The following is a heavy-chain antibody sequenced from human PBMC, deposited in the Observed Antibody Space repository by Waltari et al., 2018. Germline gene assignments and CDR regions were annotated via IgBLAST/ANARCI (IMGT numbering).Heavy chain of an antibody. V-gene: IGHV3-53*01. CDR2: IYSGGST. CDR3: ARDIEYGSSTISYAWDY. D-gene: IGHD2-2*01. Sequence: WDRQAAGKGLGWVSVIYSGGSTSYADSVKGRFTISRDNSKNTLDLQMNSLRAEDTAVYYCARDIEYGSSTISYAWDYWGQGTLVTVSS. J-gene: IGHJ4*02.